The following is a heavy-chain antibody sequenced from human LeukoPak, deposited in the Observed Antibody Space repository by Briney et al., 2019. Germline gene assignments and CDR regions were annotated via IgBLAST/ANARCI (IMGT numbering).Heavy chain of an antibody. V-gene: IGHV1-69*05. D-gene: IGHD3-22*01. Sequence: SVKVSCKASGGTFSSYAISWVRQAPGQGLEWMGGIIPIFGTANYAQKFQGRVTITTDESTSTAYMELSSLRSEDTAVYYCARDYYTRTHYYDSSGPFDYWGQGTLVTVPS. CDR1: GGTFSSYA. J-gene: IGHJ4*02. CDR3: ARDYYTRTHYYDSSGPFDY. CDR2: IIPIFGTA.